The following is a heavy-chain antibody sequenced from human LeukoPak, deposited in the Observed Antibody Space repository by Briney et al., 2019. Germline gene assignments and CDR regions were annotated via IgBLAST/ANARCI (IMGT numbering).Heavy chain of an antibody. J-gene: IGHJ5*02. CDR1: GYTFTSYG. V-gene: IGHV1-18*01. CDR3: ARQYSSSWYGSGWFDP. CDR2: ISAYNGNT. Sequence: GASVKVSCKASGYTFTSYGISWVRQAPGQGLEWMGWISAYNGNTNYAQKLQGRVTMTTDTSTSTAYMELRSLRSDDTAVYYCARQYSSSWYGSGWFDPWGQGTLVTVSS. D-gene: IGHD6-13*01.